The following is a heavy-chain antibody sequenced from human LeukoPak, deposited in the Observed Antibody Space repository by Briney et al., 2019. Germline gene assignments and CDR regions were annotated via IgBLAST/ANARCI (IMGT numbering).Heavy chain of an antibody. J-gene: IGHJ3*02. D-gene: IGHD3-3*01. CDR1: GGSISSGDYY. Sequence: SETLSLTCTVSGGSISSGDYYWSWIRQPPGKGLEWIGYIYYSGSTNYNPSLKSRVTISVDTSKNQFSLKLSSVTAADTAVYYCARDRSYDFWSGYYPSAFDIWGQGTMVTVSS. CDR2: IYYSGST. V-gene: IGHV4-61*08. CDR3: ARDRSYDFWSGYYPSAFDI.